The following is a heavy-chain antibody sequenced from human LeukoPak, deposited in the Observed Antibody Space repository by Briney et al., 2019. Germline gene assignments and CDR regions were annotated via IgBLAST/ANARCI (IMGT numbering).Heavy chain of an antibody. CDR1: GGSFSGYY. J-gene: IGHJ5*02. D-gene: IGHD6-13*01. CDR2: INHSGST. V-gene: IGHV4-34*01. Sequence: SETLSLTCAVYGGSFSGYYWSWIRQPPGKGLEWIGEINHSGSTNYNPSLKSRVTISVDTSKNQFSLKLSSVTAADTAVYYCARRLENFIAAAVFSWFDPWGQGTLVTVSS. CDR3: ARRLENFIAAAVFSWFDP.